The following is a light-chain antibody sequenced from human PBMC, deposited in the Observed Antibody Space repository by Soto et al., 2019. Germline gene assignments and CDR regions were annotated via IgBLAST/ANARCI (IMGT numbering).Light chain of an antibody. V-gene: IGKV1-39*01. Sequence: DIQMTQSPSSLSASVGDRVTLTCRASQSISSYLNWYQLKPGRPPKLLIYFASSLQAGVPSRFSGAGSETDFTLTITDLQPGDFTSYFCLQTDSVPYTFSQGT. CDR2: FAS. J-gene: IGKJ2*01. CDR3: LQTDSVPYT. CDR1: QSISSY.